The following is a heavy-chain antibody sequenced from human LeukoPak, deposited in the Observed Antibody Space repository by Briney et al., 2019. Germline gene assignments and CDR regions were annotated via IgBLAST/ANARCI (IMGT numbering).Heavy chain of an antibody. CDR1: GVTFSNYA. CDR2: ISGGGASR. J-gene: IGHJ4*02. Sequence: GGSLRLSCAASGVTFSNYAMNWVRQAPGKGLEWVSGISGGGASRDYADSVKGRFTISRDNSKNTVLLQMDSLRAEDTAIYYCTKRSGVYSDNSGFDYWGQGSLVTVSS. D-gene: IGHD1-26*01. V-gene: IGHV3-23*01. CDR3: TKRSGVYSDNSGFDY.